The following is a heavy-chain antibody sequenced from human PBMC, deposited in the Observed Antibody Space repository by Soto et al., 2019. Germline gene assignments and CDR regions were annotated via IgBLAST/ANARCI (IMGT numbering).Heavy chain of an antibody. V-gene: IGHV4-4*02. Sequence: QVQLQESGPGLVKPSGTLSLTCAVSGGSISMNWWSWVRQPPGKGLEWIGEIYHSGSTNYNPSLKSRVTISVDTSKSQFSLKLSSVTAADTAVYYCARVVQGIDYWGQGTLVTVSS. J-gene: IGHJ4*02. D-gene: IGHD3-10*01. CDR1: GGSISMNW. CDR3: ARVVQGIDY. CDR2: IYHSGST.